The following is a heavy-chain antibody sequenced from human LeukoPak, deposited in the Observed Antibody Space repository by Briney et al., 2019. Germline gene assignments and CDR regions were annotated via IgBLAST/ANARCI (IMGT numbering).Heavy chain of an antibody. V-gene: IGHV3-66*01. Sequence: GGSLRLSCAASGFTVSNDYMTWVRQAPGKGLEWVSVLYSSGSTYYSGSSKGRFTLSRDNSDNTVYLQMNSLRADDTALYICPRMPFGLQSRGLDVWGPGTTVTVSS. D-gene: IGHD2-2*01. CDR1: GFTVSNDY. J-gene: IGHJ6*02. CDR3: PRMPFGLQSRGLDV. CDR2: LYSSGST.